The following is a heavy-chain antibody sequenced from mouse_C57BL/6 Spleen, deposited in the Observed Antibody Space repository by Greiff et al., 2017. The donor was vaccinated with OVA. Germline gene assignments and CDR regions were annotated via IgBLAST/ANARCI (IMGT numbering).Heavy chain of an antibody. V-gene: IGHV14-2*01. J-gene: IGHJ2*01. CDR1: GFNIKDYY. CDR2: IDPEAGET. D-gene: IGHD1-1*01. CDR3: ALYYCSSYDYFDY. Sequence: EVQLVESGAELVKPGASVKLSCTASGFNIKDYYMHWVKQRTEQGLEWIGRIDPEAGETKSAPKFQGKATITADTSSNTAYLQRSSLTSEDTAVYYCALYYCSSYDYFDYWGQGTTLTVSS.